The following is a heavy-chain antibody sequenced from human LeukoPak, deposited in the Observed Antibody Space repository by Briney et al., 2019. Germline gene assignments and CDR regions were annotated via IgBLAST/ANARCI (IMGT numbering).Heavy chain of an antibody. J-gene: IGHJ3*02. Sequence: PGRSLRLSCAASGFTFSNYAMHWVRQAPGKGLEWVAVISYDGSNKDYADSVKGRFTISRDNSKNTLYMQMNSLRAEDTAVYYCAKGRPPLAFDIWGQGTMVTVSS. CDR3: AKGRPPLAFDI. CDR2: ISYDGSNK. V-gene: IGHV3-30-3*01. CDR1: GFTFSNYA.